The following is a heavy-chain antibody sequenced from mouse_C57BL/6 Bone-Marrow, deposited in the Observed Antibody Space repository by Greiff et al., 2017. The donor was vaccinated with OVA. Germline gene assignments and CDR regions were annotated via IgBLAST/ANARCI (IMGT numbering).Heavy chain of an antibody. J-gene: IGHJ3*01. CDR2: ILPGSGST. Sequence: QVQLKQSGAELMKPGASVKLSCKATGYTFTGYWIEWVKQRPGHGLEWIGEILPGSGSTNYNGKFKGKATFTADTSSNTAYMQLSSLTTEDSAIYYCARRGAYYSNYVWFAYWGQGTLVTVSA. D-gene: IGHD2-5*01. CDR3: ARRGAYYSNYVWFAY. V-gene: IGHV1-9*01. CDR1: GYTFTGYW.